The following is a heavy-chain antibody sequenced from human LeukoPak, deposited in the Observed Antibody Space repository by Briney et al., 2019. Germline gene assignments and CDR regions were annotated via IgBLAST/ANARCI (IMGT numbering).Heavy chain of an antibody. D-gene: IGHD3-9*01. J-gene: IGHJ5*01. CDR3: VRDTPRGRYDILTGYYTNSWFDS. CDR2: ISGSGGST. CDR1: GFTFSSYA. Sequence: GGSLRLSCAASGFTFSSYAMSWVRQAPGKGLEWVSGISGSGGSTFYADSVRGRFTISRDNSKNTLYLQMNSLRAEDTAVYYCVRDTPRGRYDILTGYYTNSWFDSWGQGTLVTVSS. V-gene: IGHV3-23*01.